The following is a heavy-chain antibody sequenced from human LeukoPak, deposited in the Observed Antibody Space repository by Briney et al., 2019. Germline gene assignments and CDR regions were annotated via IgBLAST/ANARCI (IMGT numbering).Heavy chain of an antibody. CDR1: GASISTYF. J-gene: IGHJ4*02. Sequence: SETLSLTCTVSGASISTYFWSWIRQPPGKGLEWIGYIYYSGSTNYNPSLRSRVTISVDTSKNQFSLKLRSVTAADTAVYYCARRVPGGNFFDYWGQGTLVTVSS. CDR3: ARRVPGGNFFDY. D-gene: IGHD1-14*01. CDR2: IYYSGST. V-gene: IGHV4-59*01.